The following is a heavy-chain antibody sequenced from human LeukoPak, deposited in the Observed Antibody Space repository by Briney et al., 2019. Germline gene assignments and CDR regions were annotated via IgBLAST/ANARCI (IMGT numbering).Heavy chain of an antibody. V-gene: IGHV4-4*02. Sequence: SETLSLTCDVSGGSITQTNYLTWVRQPPGKGLEWIGEVNLQVVTNYIPSLLRRVAISVDTSANHVSLQMTSVTAADTAVYYCAREGGSYRPLDYSGQGTLVTVSS. CDR2: VNLQVVT. CDR1: GGSITQTNY. J-gene: IGHJ4*02. D-gene: IGHD3-16*02. CDR3: AREGGSYRPLDY.